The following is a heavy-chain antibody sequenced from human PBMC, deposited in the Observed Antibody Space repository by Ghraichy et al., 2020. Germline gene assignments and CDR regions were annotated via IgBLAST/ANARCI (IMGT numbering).Heavy chain of an antibody. CDR1: GFPLSDNY. CDR3: ARGHWGLDY. D-gene: IGHD7-27*01. Sequence: GESLNISCAASGFPLSDNYMTWIRQAPGKGLEWVSYISSGGNTIYYADSVKGRFTVSRDNARNSLYLQMNSLRAEDTAVYYCARGHWGLDYWGQGTLVTVSS. V-gene: IGHV3-11*01. J-gene: IGHJ4*02. CDR2: ISSGGNTI.